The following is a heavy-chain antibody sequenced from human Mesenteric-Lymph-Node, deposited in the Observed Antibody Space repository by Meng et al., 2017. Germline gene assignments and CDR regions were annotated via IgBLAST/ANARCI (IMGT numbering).Heavy chain of an antibody. V-gene: IGHV1-18*04. D-gene: IGHD4-17*01. CDR2: ISAYNGNT. Sequence: ASVKVSCKASGYTFTGYYMHWVRQAPGQGLEWMGWISAYNGNTNYAQNFQGRVTMTTDTSTSTAYMEMRSLTSDDTAVYYCARAHWYGALNNWFDPWGQGTLVTVSS. CDR1: GYTFTGYY. J-gene: IGHJ5*02. CDR3: ARAHWYGALNNWFDP.